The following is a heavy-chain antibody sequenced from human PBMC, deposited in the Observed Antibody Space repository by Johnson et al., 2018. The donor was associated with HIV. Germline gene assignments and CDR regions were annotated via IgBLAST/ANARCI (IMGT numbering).Heavy chain of an antibody. V-gene: IGHV3-33*01. J-gene: IGHJ3*02. Sequence: QVQLVESGGGVVQPGGSLRLSCAASGSTFSRYGLHWVRHAPGKGLEWVAVIWYDGSNKYYAASVKGRFTISRDNSKNTLYLQMNSLRAEDMAVYYCAREGDGNIVSNGAFDIWGQGTMVTVSS. CDR3: AREGDGNIVSNGAFDI. CDR2: IWYDGSNK. CDR1: GSTFSRYG. D-gene: IGHD5/OR15-5a*01.